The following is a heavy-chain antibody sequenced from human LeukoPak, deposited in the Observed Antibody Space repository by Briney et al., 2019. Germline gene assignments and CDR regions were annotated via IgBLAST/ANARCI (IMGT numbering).Heavy chain of an antibody. J-gene: IGHJ6*02. V-gene: IGHV4-59*01. CDR2: IYYSGST. CDR3: ARGGIQLWSLPHYYYGMDV. CDR1: GGSISSYY. D-gene: IGHD5-18*01. Sequence: SETLSLTCTVSGGSISSYYWSWIRQPPGKGLEWIGYIYYSGSTNYNPSLKSRVTISVDTSKNQFSLKLSSVTAADTAVYYCARGGIQLWSLPHYYYGMDVWGQGTTVTVSS.